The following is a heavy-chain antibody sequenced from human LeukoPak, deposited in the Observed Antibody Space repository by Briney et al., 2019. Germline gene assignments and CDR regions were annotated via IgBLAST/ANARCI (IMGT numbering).Heavy chain of an antibody. CDR1: GYSFTSYW. J-gene: IGHJ5*02. CDR2: IYPGDSDT. D-gene: IGHD3-10*01. Sequence: GESLKISCKGSGYSFTSYWIGWVRQMPGKGLEWMGIIYPGDSDTRYSPSFEGQVTISADKSISTAYLQWSSLKASDTAMYYCARLPSMVRGVIFWFDPWGQGTLVTVSS. V-gene: IGHV5-51*01. CDR3: ARLPSMVRGVIFWFDP.